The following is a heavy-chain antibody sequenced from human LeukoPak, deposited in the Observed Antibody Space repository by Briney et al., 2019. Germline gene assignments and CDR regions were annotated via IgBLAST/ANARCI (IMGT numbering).Heavy chain of an antibody. Sequence: GGSLRLSCAASGFTFSSYWMSWVRQAPGKGLEWVANIKQDGREKYYVDSVKGRFTISRDNSKNTLYLQLNNLRADDTAVYYCAKAYGSNGYYQLPIDFWGQGTLVTVS. D-gene: IGHD3-22*01. CDR2: IKQDGREK. CDR1: GFTFSSYW. V-gene: IGHV3-7*03. J-gene: IGHJ4*02. CDR3: AKAYGSNGYYQLPIDF.